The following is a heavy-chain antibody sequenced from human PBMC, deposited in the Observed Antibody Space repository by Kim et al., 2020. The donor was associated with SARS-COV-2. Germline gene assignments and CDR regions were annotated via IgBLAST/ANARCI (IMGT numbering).Heavy chain of an antibody. CDR1: GFSFSGSA. CDR3: ASVPVTTLAFWDAF. CDR2: IRSKGNSYST. D-gene: IGHD1-1*01. V-gene: IGHV3-73*01. Sequence: GGSLRLSCAASGFSFSGSAIHWVRQAPGKGLEWVARIRSKGNSYSTAYAAWGKARSTITRDDTQNTAFLHMNSLKTEDTAVDYCASVPVTTLAFWDAF. J-gene: IGHJ3*01.